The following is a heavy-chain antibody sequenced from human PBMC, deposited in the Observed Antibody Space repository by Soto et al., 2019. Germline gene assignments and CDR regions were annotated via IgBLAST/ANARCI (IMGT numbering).Heavy chain of an antibody. D-gene: IGHD2-2*01. J-gene: IGHJ4*02. CDR3: AKDRGGDCPDNSCYFGADY. Sequence: PGGSLRLSCAASGFTFSDYSMHWVRQAPGKGLEWVSVITGSRGKTYYADSVKGRFTISRDNSKNTLSLHMDRLRVEDTAVYYCAKDRGGDCPDNSCYFGADYWGQGTPVTVSS. CDR1: GFTFSDYS. CDR2: ITGSRGKT. V-gene: IGHV3-23*01.